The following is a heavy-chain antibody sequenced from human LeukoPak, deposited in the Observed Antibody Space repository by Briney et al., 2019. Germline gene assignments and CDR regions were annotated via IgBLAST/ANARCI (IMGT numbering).Heavy chain of an antibody. CDR1: GYTLTELS. D-gene: IGHD6-13*01. Sequence: ASVKVSCKVSGYTLTELSMHWVRQAPGKGLEWMGGFDPEDGETIYAQKFQGRVTMTEDTSTDTAYMELSSLRSEDTAVYYCATGRSIAAAGTKTFQHWGQGTLVTVSS. J-gene: IGHJ1*01. V-gene: IGHV1-24*01. CDR2: FDPEDGET. CDR3: ATGRSIAAAGTKTFQH.